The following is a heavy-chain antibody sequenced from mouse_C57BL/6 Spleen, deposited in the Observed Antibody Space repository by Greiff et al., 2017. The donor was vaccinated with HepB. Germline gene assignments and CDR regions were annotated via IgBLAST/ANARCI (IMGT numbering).Heavy chain of an antibody. V-gene: IGHV1-66*01. D-gene: IGHD1-1*01. CDR3: ARLGGSSYVGYFDV. CDR1: GYSFTSYY. J-gene: IGHJ1*03. CDR2: IYPGSGNT. Sequence: QVQLQQSGPELVKPGASVKISCKASGYSFTSYYIHWVKQRPGQGLEWIGWIYPGSGNTKYNEKFKGKATLTADTSSSTAYMQLSSLTSEDSAVYDFARLGGSSYVGYFDVWGTGTTVTVSS.